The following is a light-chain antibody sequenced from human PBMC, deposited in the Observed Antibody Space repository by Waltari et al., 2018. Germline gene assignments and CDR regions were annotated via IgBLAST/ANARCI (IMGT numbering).Light chain of an antibody. CDR3: SAWDSSLSAWV. CDR1: GYNVGDLG. J-gene: IGLJ3*02. Sequence: QAGLTQPPSVSKGLGQTATLTCPGNGYNVGDLGVSCLQQHQGHPPKLLSYRNNNRPSGISERFSASRSGHTDSLTITGLQPDDEADYYCSAWDSSLSAWVFGGGTKLTVL. CDR2: RNN. V-gene: IGLV10-54*04.